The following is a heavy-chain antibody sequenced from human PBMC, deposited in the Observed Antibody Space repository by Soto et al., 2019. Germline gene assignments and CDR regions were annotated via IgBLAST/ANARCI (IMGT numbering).Heavy chain of an antibody. J-gene: IGHJ6*03. D-gene: IGHD1-7*01. CDR3: AGTTSHYWYYMDA. CDR2: TYYRSRWYN. V-gene: IGHV6-1*01. CDR1: GDSVSSNNAA. Sequence: PSQTLSLTCAISGDSVSSNNAAWNWIRQSPSRGLEWLGRTYYRSRWYNDYAVSVKSRITVNPDTSKNQFSLQLTSVTPEDTAVYYCAGTTSHYWYYMDAWGKGTTVTVSS.